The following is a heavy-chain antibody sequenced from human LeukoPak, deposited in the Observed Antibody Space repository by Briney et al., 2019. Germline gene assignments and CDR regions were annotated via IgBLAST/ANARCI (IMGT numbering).Heavy chain of an antibody. V-gene: IGHV1-69*13. Sequence: GASVKVSCKASGGTFSSYAISWVRQAPGQGLEGMGGIIPIFGTANYAQKFQGRVTITADESTSTAYMELSSLRSEDTAVYYCARDIGIVGADMDDAFDIWGQGTMVTVSS. D-gene: IGHD1-26*01. J-gene: IGHJ3*02. CDR2: IIPIFGTA. CDR3: ARDIGIVGADMDDAFDI. CDR1: GGTFSSYA.